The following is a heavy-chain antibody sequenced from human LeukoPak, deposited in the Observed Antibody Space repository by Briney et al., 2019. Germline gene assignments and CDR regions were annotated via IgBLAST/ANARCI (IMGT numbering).Heavy chain of an antibody. V-gene: IGHV6-1*01. D-gene: IGHD1-26*01. J-gene: IGHJ6*01. Sequence: QTLPLTCAISGDSVSRNGAAWDWLRQSPLRGLEWLGRTYYRSKWYNDFAVSEESRITINADTSKNQFALQLNSVTPEDTAVYYCARGKVGYYGMDVWGQGNTVSVSS. CDR1: GDSVSRNGAA. CDR3: ARGKVGYYGMDV. CDR2: TYYRSKWYN.